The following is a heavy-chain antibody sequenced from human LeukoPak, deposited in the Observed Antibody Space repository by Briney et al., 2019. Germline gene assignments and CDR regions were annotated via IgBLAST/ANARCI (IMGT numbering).Heavy chain of an antibody. V-gene: IGHV4-30-4*08. Sequence: SQTLSLTCTVSNDSIILGDYYWSWIRQPPGKGLEWIGYIYYSGTTYYNPSLESRVTISIDTSRNQFSLKLTTMTAADTAVYYCARRGAAAEDYWGQGTLVTVSS. CDR3: ARRGAAAEDY. CDR2: IYYSGTT. CDR1: NDSIILGDYY. D-gene: IGHD6-13*01. J-gene: IGHJ4*02.